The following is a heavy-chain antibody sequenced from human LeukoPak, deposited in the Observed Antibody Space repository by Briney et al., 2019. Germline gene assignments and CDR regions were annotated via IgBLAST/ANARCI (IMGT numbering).Heavy chain of an antibody. CDR3: ARASSGSYGY. V-gene: IGHV4-30-2*01. J-gene: IGHJ4*02. CDR2: IYHSGST. CDR1: GGSISSGGYY. D-gene: IGHD1-26*01. Sequence: SETLSLTCTVSGGSISSGGYYWSWIRQPPGKGLEWIGYIYHSGSTYYNPSLKSRVTISVDRSKNQFSLKLSSVTAADTAVYYCARASSGSYGYWGQGTLVTVSS.